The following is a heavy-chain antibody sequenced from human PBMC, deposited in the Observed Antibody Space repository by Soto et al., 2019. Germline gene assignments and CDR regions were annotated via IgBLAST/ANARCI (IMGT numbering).Heavy chain of an antibody. CDR2: IFDSGST. Sequence: QVQLQESGPGLVKPSETLSLTCTVSGGSISGGVHSWSWIRQPPGKGLGWIGHIFDSGSTYYNPSLKSRLTISVDTSKNQFSLRLSSVTAADTAVYYCASEIMPLTNDWYFDLWGRGTLVTVSS. CDR1: GGSISGGVHS. D-gene: IGHD2-8*01. V-gene: IGHV4-30-4*01. CDR3: ASEIMPLTNDWYFDL. J-gene: IGHJ2*01.